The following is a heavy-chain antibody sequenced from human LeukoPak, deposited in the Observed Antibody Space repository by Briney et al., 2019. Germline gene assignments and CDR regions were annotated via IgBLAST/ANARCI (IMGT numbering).Heavy chain of an antibody. J-gene: IGHJ4*02. Sequence: SETLSLTCSVSGVSISSSNSYWGWIRQPPGKGLEWIGSIYHSGSTYYNPSLKSRVTISVDTSKNQFSLKLSSVTAADTAVYYCARLRRVGATPFDYWGQGTLVTVSS. D-gene: IGHD1-26*01. CDR1: GVSISSSNSY. CDR2: IYHSGST. V-gene: IGHV4-39*07. CDR3: ARLRRVGATPFDY.